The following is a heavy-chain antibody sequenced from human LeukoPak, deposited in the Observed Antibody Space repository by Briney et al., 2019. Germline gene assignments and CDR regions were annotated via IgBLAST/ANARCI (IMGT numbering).Heavy chain of an antibody. Sequence: SETLSLTCAVYGGSFSGYYWSWIRQPPGKGLEWIGEINHSGSTNYNPSLKGRVTISVDTSKNRFSLKLSSVTAADTAVYYCARGPPPSYYDSSGYSYPTYYFDYWGQGTLVTVSS. CDR2: INHSGST. D-gene: IGHD3-22*01. CDR1: GGSFSGYY. J-gene: IGHJ4*02. V-gene: IGHV4-34*01. CDR3: ARGPPPSYYDSSGYSYPTYYFDY.